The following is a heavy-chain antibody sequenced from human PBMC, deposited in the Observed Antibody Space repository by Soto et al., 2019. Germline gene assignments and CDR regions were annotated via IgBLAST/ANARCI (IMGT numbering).Heavy chain of an antibody. J-gene: IGHJ6*02. CDR1: GYSLTSYW. CDR3: ARQSKVGATTPYYYGMDV. CDR2: IDPSDSYT. Sequence: GESLKISCKGSGYSLTSYWISWVRQMPGKGLEWMGRIDPSDSYTNYSPSFQGHVTISADKSISTAYLQWSSLKASDTAMYYCARQSKVGATTPYYYGMDVWGQGTTVTVSS. D-gene: IGHD1-26*01. V-gene: IGHV5-10-1*01.